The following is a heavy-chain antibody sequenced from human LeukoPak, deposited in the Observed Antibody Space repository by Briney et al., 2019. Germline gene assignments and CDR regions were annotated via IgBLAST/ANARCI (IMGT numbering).Heavy chain of an antibody. D-gene: IGHD7-27*01. Sequence: GSLRLSCSASGFTFSSRAMSWVRPAPGKGLEWVSTISGGGGSTYYGDSVKGRFTVSRDNSKNTLYLQMHTLRAEDTAIYFCARDRAWGSYDCWGQGTLVIVSS. V-gene: IGHV3-23*01. CDR2: ISGGGGST. CDR3: ARDRAWGSYDC. CDR1: GFTFSSRA. J-gene: IGHJ4*02.